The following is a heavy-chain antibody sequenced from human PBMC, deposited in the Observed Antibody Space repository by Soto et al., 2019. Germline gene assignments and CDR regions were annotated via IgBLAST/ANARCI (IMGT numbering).Heavy chain of an antibody. V-gene: IGHV3-7*03. Sequence: EMLLVESGGGLVQPGGSLRLSCVASGFTFSGYWMSWVRQAPGKGREWVANINRDGSEEHYVDSVKGRFTISRDNAKNSVYLQMDSLRGDDSAVYYCARDPGPRSASIRGLGWFDPWGQGTLVTVSS. D-gene: IGHD2-2*01. J-gene: IGHJ5*02. CDR3: ARDPGPRSASIRGLGWFDP. CDR2: INRDGSEE. CDR1: GFTFSGYW.